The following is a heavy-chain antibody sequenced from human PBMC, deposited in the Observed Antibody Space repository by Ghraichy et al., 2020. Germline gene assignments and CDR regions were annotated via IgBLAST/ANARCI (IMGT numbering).Heavy chain of an antibody. D-gene: IGHD6-19*01. V-gene: IGHV3-33*01. CDR1: GFIFSNYA. J-gene: IGHJ5*02. CDR2: IWHDGSKK. CDR3: ARDPGLGQWLAGGWFDP. Sequence: GGSLRLSCAASGFIFSNYAMHWVRQAPGKGLEWVAVIWHDGSKKYYADSVRGRFTISRDYSKNILYLQMNSLRAEDTAVYYCARDPGLGQWLAGGWFDPWGQGPLVTVSS.